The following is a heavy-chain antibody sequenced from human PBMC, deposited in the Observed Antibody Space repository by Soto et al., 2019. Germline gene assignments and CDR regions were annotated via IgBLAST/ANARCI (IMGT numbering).Heavy chain of an antibody. V-gene: IGHV4-34*01. CDR3: ARVWPRITIFGVSPGGMDV. CDR2: INHSGST. D-gene: IGHD3-3*01. Sequence: LLTMSLPCAVDGETFSSSYGSWIRQPPGKGLEWIGEINHSGSTNYNPSLKSRVTISVDTSKNQFSLKLSSVTAADTAVYYCARVWPRITIFGVSPGGMDVWGQGTTVTVSS. J-gene: IGHJ6*02. CDR1: GETFSSSY.